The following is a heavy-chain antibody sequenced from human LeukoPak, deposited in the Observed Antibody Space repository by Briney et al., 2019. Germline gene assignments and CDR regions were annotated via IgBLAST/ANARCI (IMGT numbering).Heavy chain of an antibody. V-gene: IGHV4-30-2*01. J-gene: IGHJ5*02. Sequence: PSETLSLTCTVSGGSISSGGYYWSWIRQPPGKGLEWIGYIYHSGSTYYNPSLKSQVTISVDTSKNQFSLKLSSVTAADTAVYYCARDLLWFSSGWYGPNWFDPWGQGTLVTVSS. CDR3: ARDLLWFSSGWYGPNWFDP. CDR1: GGSISSGGYY. CDR2: IYHSGST. D-gene: IGHD6-19*01.